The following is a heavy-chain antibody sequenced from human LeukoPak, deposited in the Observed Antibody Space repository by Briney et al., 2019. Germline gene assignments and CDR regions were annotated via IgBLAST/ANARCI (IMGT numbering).Heavy chain of an antibody. CDR2: ISGSGGST. CDR3: AKAKVQYYDLFDI. D-gene: IGHD3-22*01. CDR1: GFTFSSYA. V-gene: IGHV3-23*01. J-gene: IGHJ3*02. Sequence: PGGSLRLSCAGSGFTFSSYAMSWVRQAPGKGLEWVSAISGSGGSTYYADSVKGRFTISRDNSKNTLYLQMNSLRAEDTAVYYCAKAKVQYYDLFDIWGQGTMVTVSS.